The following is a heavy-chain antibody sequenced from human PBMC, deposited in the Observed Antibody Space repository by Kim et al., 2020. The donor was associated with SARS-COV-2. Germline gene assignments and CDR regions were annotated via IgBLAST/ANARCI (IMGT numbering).Heavy chain of an antibody. J-gene: IGHJ4*02. CDR3: VKGSTRFPF. CDR2: GST. Sequence: GSTYYADSVKGRFTISRDNSKNTLYLQMNSLRVEDMAVYYGVKGSTRFPFWGQGTLVTVSS. V-gene: IGHV3-23*01. D-gene: IGHD2-2*01.